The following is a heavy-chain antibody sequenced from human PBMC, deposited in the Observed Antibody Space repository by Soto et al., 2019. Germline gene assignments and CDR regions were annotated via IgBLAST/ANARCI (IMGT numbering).Heavy chain of an antibody. D-gene: IGHD3-3*01. Sequence: PGGSLRLSCAASGFTFSSYGMHWVRQAPGKGLEWVAVISYDGSNKYYADSVKGRFTISRDNSKNTLYLQMNSRRAEDTAVYYCAKVSDSGRYYYYGMDVWGQGTTVTVSS. CDR2: ISYDGSNK. CDR3: AKVSDSGRYYYYGMDV. J-gene: IGHJ6*02. CDR1: GFTFSSYG. V-gene: IGHV3-30*18.